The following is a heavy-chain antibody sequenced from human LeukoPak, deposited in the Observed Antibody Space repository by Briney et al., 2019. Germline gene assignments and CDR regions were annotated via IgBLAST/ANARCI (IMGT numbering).Heavy chain of an antibody. CDR2: IIPIFGTA. CDR3: GSTPSIIVATPEGYCSGGSCYARSMDY. D-gene: IGHD2-15*01. V-gene: IGHV1-69*13. CDR1: GGTFSNYA. J-gene: IGHJ4*02. Sequence: SVTVSFKASGGTFSNYAISWVRQAPGQGLEWMGGIIPIFGTANYAQKFQGRVTITADESTSTDYMELRSLRSEGTAVYYCGSTPSIIVATPEGYCSGGSCYARSMDYWGQGTLVTVSS.